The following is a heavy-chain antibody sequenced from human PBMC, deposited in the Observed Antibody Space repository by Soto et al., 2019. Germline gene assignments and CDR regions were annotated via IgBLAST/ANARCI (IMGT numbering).Heavy chain of an antibody. CDR1: GFTFSSYG. V-gene: IGHV3-33*01. Sequence: QVQLVESGGGVVQPGRSLRLSCAASGFTFSSYGMHWVRQAPGKGLEWVAVIWYDGSNKYYADSVKGRFTISRDNSKNTLYLQMNSLRAEDTAVYYCASSGCGGDCYSGTGSHDAFDIWGQGTMVTVSS. J-gene: IGHJ3*02. CDR3: ASSGCGGDCYSGTGSHDAFDI. CDR2: IWYDGSNK. D-gene: IGHD2-21*02.